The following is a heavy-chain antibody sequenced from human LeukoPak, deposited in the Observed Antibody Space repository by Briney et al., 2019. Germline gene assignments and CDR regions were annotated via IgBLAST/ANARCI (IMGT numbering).Heavy chain of an antibody. CDR3: ARGYSSGWLEGTSFDY. J-gene: IGHJ4*02. Sequence: GGSLTLSCVASGFTFSSYSMNWVRQAPGKGREWVSSISSSSSYIYYADAVKGRFTISRDNAKNSLYLQMNSLRAEDTAVYYCARGYSSGWLEGTSFDYWGQGTLVTVSS. D-gene: IGHD6-19*01. V-gene: IGHV3-21*01. CDR2: ISSSSSYI. CDR1: GFTFSSYS.